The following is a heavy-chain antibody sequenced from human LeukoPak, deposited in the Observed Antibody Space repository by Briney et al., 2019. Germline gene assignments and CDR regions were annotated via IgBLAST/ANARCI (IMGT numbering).Heavy chain of an antibody. Sequence: SETLSLTCTVSGYSISSGYYWGWIRQPPGKGLEWIGSIYHSGSTYYNPSLKSRVTISVDTSKNQFSLKLSSVTAADTAVYYCNTVGDSHYWGQGTLVTVSS. CDR2: IYHSGST. V-gene: IGHV4-38-2*02. CDR1: GYSISSGYY. D-gene: IGHD3-16*01. CDR3: NTVGDSHY. J-gene: IGHJ4*02.